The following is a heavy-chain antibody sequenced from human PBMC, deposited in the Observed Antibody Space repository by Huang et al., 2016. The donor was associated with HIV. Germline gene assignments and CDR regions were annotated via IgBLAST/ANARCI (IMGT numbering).Heavy chain of an antibody. V-gene: IGHV2-5*02. CDR2: IYWDDDK. CDR3: ALTAGTDAFDI. D-gene: IGHD6-19*01. CDR1: GFSLSTSGVG. J-gene: IGHJ3*02. Sequence: QITLKESGPTLVKPTQTLTLTCTFSGFSLSTSGVGVGWIRQPPGKAPEWLSLIYWDDDKRYSPSLKSRLTITTDTSKNQVVLTMTNMDPVDTATYYCALTAGTDAFDIWGQGTMVTVSS.